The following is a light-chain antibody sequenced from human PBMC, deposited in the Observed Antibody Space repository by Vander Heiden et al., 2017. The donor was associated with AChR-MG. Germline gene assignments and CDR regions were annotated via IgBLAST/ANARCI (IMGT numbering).Light chain of an antibody. V-gene: IGKV3-15*01. CDR2: GAS. CDR1: QSVSSN. Sequence: EIVMTQPPATPSVSPGERATLSCRASQSVSSNLAWYQQKPGQAPRLLIYGASTRATGIPARFSGSGSGTEFTLIISSLQSEDCAVYYCHQYNNWPPGTFGRGTKVDIK. CDR3: HQYNNWPPGT. J-gene: IGKJ3*01.